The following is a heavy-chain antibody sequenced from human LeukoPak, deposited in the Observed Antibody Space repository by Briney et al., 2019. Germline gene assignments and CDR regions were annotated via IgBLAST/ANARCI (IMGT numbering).Heavy chain of an antibody. D-gene: IGHD3-22*01. CDR1: GYTFAAYY. CDR3: TRDDYYDSSTEDY. Sequence: ASVKVSCKAPGYTFAAYYIHWVRQAPGQGLEWMGRLNPNSGGTNYAQKFQGRVTMTRDTSISTAYMEVSRLTSDDTAVYYCTRDDYYDSSTEDYWGQGTLVTVSS. J-gene: IGHJ4*02. V-gene: IGHV1-2*06. CDR2: LNPNSGGT.